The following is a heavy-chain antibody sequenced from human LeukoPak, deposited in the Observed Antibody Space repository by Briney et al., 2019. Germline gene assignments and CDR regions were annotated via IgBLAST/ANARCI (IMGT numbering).Heavy chain of an antibody. CDR1: GFTFSSYG. J-gene: IGHJ4*02. CDR2: IWYDGSNK. Sequence: GRSPRLSCAASGFTFSSYGMHWVRQAPGKGLEWVAVIWYDGSNKYYADSVKGRFTISRDNSKNTLYLQMNSLRAEDTAVYYCAGSIAVAGTIDYWGQGTLVTVSS. D-gene: IGHD6-19*01. CDR3: AGSIAVAGTIDY. V-gene: IGHV3-33*01.